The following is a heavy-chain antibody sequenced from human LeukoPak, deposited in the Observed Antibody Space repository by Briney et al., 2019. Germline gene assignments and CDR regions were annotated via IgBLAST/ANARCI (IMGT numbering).Heavy chain of an antibody. CDR2: INPSGGST. CDR1: GYTFTSYY. CDR3: ARNRPVYGGVDY. J-gene: IGHJ4*02. Sequence: ASVKVSCKASGYTFTSYYMHWVRQAPGQGLEWMGIINPSGGSTSYAQKFQGRVTMTRVTSTSTVYMELSSLRSEDTAVYYCARNRPVYGGVDYWGQGTLVTVSS. D-gene: IGHD4-23*01. V-gene: IGHV1-46*01.